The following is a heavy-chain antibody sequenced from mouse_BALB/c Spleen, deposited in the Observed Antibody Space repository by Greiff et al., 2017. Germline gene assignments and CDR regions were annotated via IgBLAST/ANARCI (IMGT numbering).Heavy chain of an antibody. J-gene: IGHJ4*01. V-gene: IGHV1-54*01. CDR1: GYAFTNYL. Sequence: QVQLKESGAELVRPGTSVKVSCKASGYAFTNYLIEWVKQRPGQGLEWIGVINPGSGGTNYNEKFKGKATLTADKSSSNAYMQLSSLTSDDSAVYFCARDCYRYEGYAMDYWGQGTSVTVSS. D-gene: IGHD2-14*01. CDR3: ARDCYRYEGYAMDY. CDR2: INPGSGGT.